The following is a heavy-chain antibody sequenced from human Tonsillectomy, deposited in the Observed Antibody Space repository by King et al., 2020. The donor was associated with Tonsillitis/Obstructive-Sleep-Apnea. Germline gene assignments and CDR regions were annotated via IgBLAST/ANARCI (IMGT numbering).Heavy chain of an antibody. Sequence: QLQESGPGLVKPSGTLSRTCTVSGGSISGYDWSWIRQPPGKGLEWIGYINYSGSTNYNPSLKSPVTISLDTSKNRFSMKRSSVTAADTAVYYCAREGDLDAFVIWGQGTMVTVSS. CDR3: AREGDLDAFVI. CDR2: INYSGST. CDR1: GGSISGYD. D-gene: IGHD3-16*01. J-gene: IGHJ3*02. V-gene: IGHV4-59*01.